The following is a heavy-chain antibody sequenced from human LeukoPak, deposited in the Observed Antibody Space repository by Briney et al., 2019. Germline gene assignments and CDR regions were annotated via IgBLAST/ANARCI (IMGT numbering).Heavy chain of an antibody. Sequence: GGSLKISCETSGYSFTTYWIGWVRQMPGTGLEWVGALYPDDSDTRYSPSFQGQVAISAPKSVRTAYLQWSSLKASDTAMYYCAGQRGASGSINWFDPWGQGTLVTVSS. D-gene: IGHD3-10*01. CDR1: GYSFTTYW. CDR2: LYPDDSDT. CDR3: AGQRGASGSINWFDP. V-gene: IGHV5-51*01. J-gene: IGHJ5*02.